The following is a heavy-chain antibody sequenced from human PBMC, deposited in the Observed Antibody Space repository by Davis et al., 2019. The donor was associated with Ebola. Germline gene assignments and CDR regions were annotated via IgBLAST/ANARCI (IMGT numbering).Heavy chain of an antibody. J-gene: IGHJ4*02. D-gene: IGHD3-3*01. CDR2: IYYSGST. Sequence: MPSETLSLTCTVSGGSISSHYWSWIRQPPGKGLEWIGYIYYSGSTNYNPSLKSRVTISVDTSKNQFSLKLSSVTAADTAVYYCARGRFLEWAIDYWGQGTLVTVSS. CDR3: ARGRFLEWAIDY. CDR1: GGSISSHY. V-gene: IGHV4-59*11.